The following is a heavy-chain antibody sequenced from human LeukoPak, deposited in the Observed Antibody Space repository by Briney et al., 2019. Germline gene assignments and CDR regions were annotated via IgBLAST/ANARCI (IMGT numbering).Heavy chain of an antibody. CDR2: MNQDGSEK. CDR1: GFTFSNYW. Sequence: GGSLRLSCADSGFTFSNYWMSWVRQAPGKGLEWVANMNQDGSEKYYVDSVKGRFTISRDNANNSLYLQMNSPRAEDTAVYYCARESHATFDYWGQGTLVIVSS. D-gene: IGHD1-26*01. CDR3: ARESHATFDY. J-gene: IGHJ4*02. V-gene: IGHV3-7*01.